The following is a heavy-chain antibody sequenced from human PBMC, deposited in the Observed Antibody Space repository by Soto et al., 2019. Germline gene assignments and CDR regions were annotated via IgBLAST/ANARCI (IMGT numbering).Heavy chain of an antibody. V-gene: IGHV4-34*01. J-gene: IGHJ4*02. CDR2: INHSGST. Sequence: QVQLQQWGAGLLKPSETLSLTCAVYGGSFSGYYWSWIRQPPGKGLEWIGEINHSGSTNYNPSLKSRVTISVDTSKNQFSLKLSSVTAADTAVYYCAIRDTAMVTFDYWGQGTLVTVSS. CDR3: AIRDTAMVTFDY. D-gene: IGHD5-18*01. CDR1: GGSFSGYY.